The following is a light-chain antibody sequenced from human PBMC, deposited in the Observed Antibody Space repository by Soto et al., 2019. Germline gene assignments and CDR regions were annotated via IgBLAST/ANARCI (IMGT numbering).Light chain of an antibody. CDR1: ESINGW. CDR2: RAS. Sequence: DIQMTQSPSTLSASVGDRVNITCRASESINGWLAWYQQKPGKAPKLLISRASDLQSGVPTRFSGIRSGTEFTLTICSLQTDDFATYYCQQYNSYFFTFGPGTKVDVK. CDR3: QQYNSYFFT. J-gene: IGKJ3*01. V-gene: IGKV1-5*03.